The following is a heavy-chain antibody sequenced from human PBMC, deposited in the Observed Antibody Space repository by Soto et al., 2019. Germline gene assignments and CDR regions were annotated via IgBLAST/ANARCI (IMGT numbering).Heavy chain of an antibody. CDR3: TVSRWAARAYYYYGMDV. J-gene: IGHJ6*02. CDR2: IKSTVDGGTT. V-gene: IGHV3-15*01. CDR1: GFTFNNAW. Sequence: GGSLRLSCAASGFTFNNAWMSWVRQAPGKGLEWVGRIKSTVDGGTTDYAAPVKGRFTISRDDSRNTLDLQMNSLKTEDTGVYYCTVSRWAARAYYYYGMDVWGQGATVTVSS. D-gene: IGHD6-6*01.